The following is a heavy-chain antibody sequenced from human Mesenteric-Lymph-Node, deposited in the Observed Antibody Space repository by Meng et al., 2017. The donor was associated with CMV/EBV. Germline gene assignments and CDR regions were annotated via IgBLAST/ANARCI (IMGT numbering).Heavy chain of an antibody. CDR3: ARCGWSSRWKYFDS. CDR2: ISGSGGST. J-gene: IGHJ4*02. V-gene: IGHV3-23*01. CDR1: GFSFSYYG. Sequence: GESLKISCAASGFSFSYYGMHWVRQAPGKGLEWVSAISGSGGSTYYADSVKGRFTISRDNSKNTLYLQMNSLRAEDTAVYYCARCGWSSRWKYFDSWGQGTLVTVSS. D-gene: IGHD6-13*01.